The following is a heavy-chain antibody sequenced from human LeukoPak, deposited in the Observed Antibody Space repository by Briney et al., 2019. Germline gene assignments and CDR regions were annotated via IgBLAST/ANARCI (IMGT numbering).Heavy chain of an antibody. Sequence: SETLSLTCTVSGGSISSYYWSWIRQPAGKGLEWIGRIYTSGSTNYNPSLKSRVTMSVDTSKNQFSLKLSSVTAADTAVYYCAREEYSSSSSWFDPWGQGTLVTVSS. V-gene: IGHV4-4*07. CDR3: AREEYSSSSSWFDP. CDR2: IYTSGST. CDR1: GGSISSYY. D-gene: IGHD6-6*01. J-gene: IGHJ5*02.